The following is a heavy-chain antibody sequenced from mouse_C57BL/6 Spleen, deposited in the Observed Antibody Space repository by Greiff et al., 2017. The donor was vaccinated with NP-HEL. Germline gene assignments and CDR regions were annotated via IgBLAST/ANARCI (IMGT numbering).Heavy chain of an antibody. CDR1: GYSFTDYN. D-gene: IGHD2-2*01. J-gene: IGHJ4*01. Sequence: EVQLQQSGPELVKPGASVKISCKASGYSFTDYNMNWVKQSNGKSLEWIGVINPNYGTTSYNQKFKGKATLTVDQSSSTAYMQLNSLTSEDSAVYYCASSGRSTMVTTEDYYAMDYGGQGTSVTVSS. V-gene: IGHV1-39*01. CDR3: ASSGRSTMVTTEDYYAMDY. CDR2: INPNYGTT.